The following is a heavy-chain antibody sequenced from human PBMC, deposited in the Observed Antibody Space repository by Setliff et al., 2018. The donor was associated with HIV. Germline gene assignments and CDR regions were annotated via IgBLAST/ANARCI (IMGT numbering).Heavy chain of an antibody. CDR2: INYSGSI. J-gene: IGHJ4*02. CDR3: ARAAYSYGYNDY. Sequence: SETLSLTCSASGDSISSGGYYWSWIRQHPGKGLEWIGYINYSGSIYYNPSLKSRLFISLDTSENQFSLQVTSVTAADTAVYYCARAAYSYGYNDYWGQGTLVTVSS. D-gene: IGHD5-18*01. V-gene: IGHV4-31*03. CDR1: GDSISSGGYY.